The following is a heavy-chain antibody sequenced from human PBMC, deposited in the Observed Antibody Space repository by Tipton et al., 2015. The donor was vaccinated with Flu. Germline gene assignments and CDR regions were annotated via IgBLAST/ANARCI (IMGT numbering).Heavy chain of an antibody. D-gene: IGHD1-1*01. Sequence: TLSLTCSVSGGSISTTIYYWGWVRQPPGKGLEWIGSIYYSGTTYYNPSLKSRATVSVDPPKNQFSLSLTSLTAADTAVYYCARDLWNDRRVYYYYGVDVWGRGTTVTVSS. V-gene: IGHV4-39*07. CDR1: GGSISTTIYY. CDR2: IYYSGTT. CDR3: ARDLWNDRRVYYYYGVDV. J-gene: IGHJ6*02.